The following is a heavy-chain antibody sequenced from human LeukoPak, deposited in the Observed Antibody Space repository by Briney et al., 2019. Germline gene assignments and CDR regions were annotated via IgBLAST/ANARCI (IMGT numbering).Heavy chain of an antibody. V-gene: IGHV4-4*07. CDR1: GGSISGYY. Sequence: PSETLSLTCTVSGGSISGYYWSWVRQPAGKGLEWIGRMYTSGSTNYYASLKSRVTMSLDTSKNQFSLKLRSVTAADTAVYYCARADFWSGYRFDYWGQGTLVTVSS. CDR2: MYTSGST. J-gene: IGHJ4*02. CDR3: ARADFWSGYRFDY. D-gene: IGHD3-3*01.